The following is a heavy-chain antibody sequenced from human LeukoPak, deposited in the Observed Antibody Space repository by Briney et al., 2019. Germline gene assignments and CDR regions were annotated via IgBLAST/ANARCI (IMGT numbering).Heavy chain of an antibody. CDR2: IIPIFGTA. V-gene: IGHV1-69*06. CDR3: ARDLVHSSSWYGNFDS. J-gene: IGHJ4*02. Sequence: VASVKVSCKASGGTFSSYAISWVRQAPGQGLEWMGGIIPIFGTANYAQKVQGRVTITADKSTSTAYMELSSLRSEDMAVYYCARDLVHSSSWYGNFDSWGQGTPVTVSS. D-gene: IGHD6-13*01. CDR1: GGTFSSYA.